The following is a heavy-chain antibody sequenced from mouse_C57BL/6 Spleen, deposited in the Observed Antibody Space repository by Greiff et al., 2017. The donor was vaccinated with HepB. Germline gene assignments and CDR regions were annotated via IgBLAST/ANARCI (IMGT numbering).Heavy chain of an antibody. D-gene: IGHD3-2*02. J-gene: IGHJ2*01. Sequence: QVQLQQPGAELVMPGASVKLSCKASGYTFTSYWMHWVKQRPGQGLEWIGEIDPSDSYTNYNQKFKGKSTLTVDKSSSTAYMQLSSLTSEDSAVYYCARKGSGYPYYFDYWGQGTTLTVSS. V-gene: IGHV1-69*01. CDR3: ARKGSGYPYYFDY. CDR2: IDPSDSYT. CDR1: GYTFTSYW.